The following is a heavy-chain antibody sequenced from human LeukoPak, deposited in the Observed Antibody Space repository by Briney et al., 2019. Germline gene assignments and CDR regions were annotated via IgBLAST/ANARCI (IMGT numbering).Heavy chain of an antibody. CDR1: GFTFSSYA. V-gene: IGHV3-21*01. J-gene: IGHJ4*02. CDR3: AKSTTGWPFDY. D-gene: IGHD6-19*01. CDR2: ISSSGSYI. Sequence: PGGSLRLSCVVSGFTFSSYAMNWVRQAPGKGLEWVSSISSSGSYIYYADSVKGRFTISRDNAKNSLFLQMNSLRAEDTAVYYCAKSTTGWPFDYWGQGTQVTVSS.